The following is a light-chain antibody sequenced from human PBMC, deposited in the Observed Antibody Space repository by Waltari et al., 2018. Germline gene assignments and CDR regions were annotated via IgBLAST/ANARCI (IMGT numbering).Light chain of an antibody. CDR3: MQGIHLPWT. CDR1: QSLLHSDGRTY. CDR2: GVS. J-gene: IGKJ1*01. Sequence: DSVLTQTPLSLSVTPGQPASISCKSSQSLLHSDGRTYLYWYLHKPGQSPQLLIYGVSSRCAVVPDRFSGSGAGTDFTLEISRVEAGDVGIYYCMQGIHLPWTFGQGTKVEIK. V-gene: IGKV2-29*02.